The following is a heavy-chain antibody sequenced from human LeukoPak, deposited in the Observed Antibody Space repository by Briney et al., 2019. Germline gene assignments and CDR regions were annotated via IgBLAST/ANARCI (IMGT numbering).Heavy chain of an antibody. CDR2: ISGSGGRA. J-gene: IGHJ4*02. V-gene: IGHV3-23*01. CDR1: GFTFGTYA. D-gene: IGHD3-22*01. CDR3: ARAPSHSSGYYYVEVDS. Sequence: GGSLRLSCTASGFTFGTYAMSWVRQAPGKGLEWVSAISGSGGRAYYADSVKGRFTISRDNSKNTLYLQMNSLRAEDTAVYYCARAPSHSSGYYYVEVDSWGQGTLVTVSS.